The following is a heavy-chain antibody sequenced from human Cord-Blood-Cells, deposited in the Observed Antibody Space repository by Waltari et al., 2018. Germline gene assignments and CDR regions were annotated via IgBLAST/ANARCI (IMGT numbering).Heavy chain of an antibody. Sequence: QVQLQESGPGLVKPSETLSLTCAVSGYSLSSGYYWGWIRQPPGRGLEWMGSIYQSGRPAYNPALRSRGTISVDTSKTQCSLKLSSVTAADTAVYYGARVGYSGYWDYWGQGTLVTVSS. D-gene: IGHD5-12*01. V-gene: IGHV4-38-2*01. J-gene: IGHJ4*02. CDR2: IYQSGRP. CDR1: GYSLSSGYY. CDR3: ARVGYSGYWDY.